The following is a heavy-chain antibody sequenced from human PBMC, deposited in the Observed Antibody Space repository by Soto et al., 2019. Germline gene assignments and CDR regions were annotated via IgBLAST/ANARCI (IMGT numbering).Heavy chain of an antibody. CDR1: GGSFSGYY. D-gene: IGHD2-2*01. Sequence: KPSETLSLTCAVYGGSFSGYYWSWIRQPPGKGLEWIGEINHSGSTNYNPSLKSRVTISVDTSKNQFSLKLSSVTAADTAVYYCARAASIHNWFDPWGQGTLVTVSS. CDR2: INHSGST. J-gene: IGHJ5*02. V-gene: IGHV4-34*01. CDR3: ARAASIHNWFDP.